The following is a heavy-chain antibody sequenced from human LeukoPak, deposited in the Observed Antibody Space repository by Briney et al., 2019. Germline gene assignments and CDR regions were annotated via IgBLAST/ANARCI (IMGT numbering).Heavy chain of an antibody. CDR1: GVSISSFY. D-gene: IGHD5-12*01. CDR2: IYYSGTT. V-gene: IGHV4-59*01. Sequence: SETLSLTCTVSGVSISSFYWSWIRQPPGKGLEWIGYIYYSGTTNYNPSLKSRITISVDTSKNQFSLKLSSVTAADTAVYYCARSRSRGYSGDFDYWGQGTLVTVSS. J-gene: IGHJ4*02. CDR3: ARSRSRGYSGDFDY.